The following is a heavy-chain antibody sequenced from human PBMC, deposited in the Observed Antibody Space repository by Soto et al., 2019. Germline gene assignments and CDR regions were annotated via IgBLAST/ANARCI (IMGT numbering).Heavy chain of an antibody. CDR1: GYIFNHYG. J-gene: IGHJ4*02. D-gene: IGHD2-2*01. CDR2: IAPFNGMT. V-gene: IGHV1-18*04. Sequence: QVQLVQSGAEVKRPGASVKVSCRASGYIFNHYGINWVRQAPGQGLERLGWIAPFNGMTKSLQTLQDRIAMIIDTSASTAYLEVRSLTSASTGVYFCAREGGSSTYYPLELDYWGQGTLGTVSS. CDR3: AREGGSSTYYPLELDY.